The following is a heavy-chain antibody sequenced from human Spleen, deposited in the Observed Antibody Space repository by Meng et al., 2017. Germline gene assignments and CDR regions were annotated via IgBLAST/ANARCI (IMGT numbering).Heavy chain of an antibody. D-gene: IGHD3-9*01. CDR1: GGTFSSYT. V-gene: IGHV1-69*02. Sequence: QVQLVQSGAEVKKPGSSGKVSCKASGGTFSSYTISWVRQAPGQGLEWMGRIIPILGIANYAQKFQGRVTITADKSTSTAYMELSSLRSEDTAMYYCASRDDFLTGADYWGQGSLVTVSS. CDR3: ASRDDFLTGADY. CDR2: IIPILGIA. J-gene: IGHJ4*02.